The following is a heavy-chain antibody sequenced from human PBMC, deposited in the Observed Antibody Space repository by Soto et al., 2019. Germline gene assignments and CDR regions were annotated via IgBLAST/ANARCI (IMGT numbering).Heavy chain of an antibody. D-gene: IGHD3-22*01. Sequence: EVQLVESGGGLVQPGGSLRLSCSASGFTFSSYDMHWVRQGTGKGLEWVSGIGTTGDTYYAGSVKGRFTISRENAKNSLYLQMNSLRAGDTAIYFCARAIGPTLFDYWGQGTLVTVSS. V-gene: IGHV3-13*04. J-gene: IGHJ4*02. CDR2: IGTTGDT. CDR3: ARAIGPTLFDY. CDR1: GFTFSSYD.